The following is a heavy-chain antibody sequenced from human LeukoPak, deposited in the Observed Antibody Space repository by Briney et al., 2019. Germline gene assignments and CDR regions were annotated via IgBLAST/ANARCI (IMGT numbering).Heavy chain of an antibody. V-gene: IGHV3-21*01. J-gene: IGHJ3*02. CDR1: GFTFSSYS. CDR2: ISSSSSYI. CDR3: ARDSAGMARDAFDI. Sequence: GGSLRLSCAAPGFTFSSYSMTWVRQAPGKGLEWVSSISSSSSYIYYADSVKGRFTISRDNAKNSLYLQMNSLRAEDTAVYYCARDSAGMARDAFDIWGQGTMVTVSS. D-gene: IGHD2-8*01.